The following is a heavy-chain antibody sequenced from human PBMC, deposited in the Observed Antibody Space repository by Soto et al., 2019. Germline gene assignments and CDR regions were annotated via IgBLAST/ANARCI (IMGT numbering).Heavy chain of an antibody. V-gene: IGHV3-23*01. J-gene: IGHJ6*01. CDR3: AKDGKGHPSSSWYCGYYYGMDV. CDR1: GFTFSSYA. D-gene: IGHD6-13*01. Sequence: PRLSCAASGFTFSSYAMSWVRQAPGKGLEWVSAISGSGGSTYYADSVKGRFTISRDNSKNTLYLQMNSLRAEDTAVYYCAKDGKGHPSSSWYCGYYYGMDVWGQGTTVTVS. CDR2: ISGSGGST.